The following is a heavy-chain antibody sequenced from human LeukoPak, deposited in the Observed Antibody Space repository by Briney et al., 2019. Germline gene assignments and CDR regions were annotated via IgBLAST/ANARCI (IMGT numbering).Heavy chain of an antibody. J-gene: IGHJ4*02. V-gene: IGHV4-39*01. Sequence: SSETLSLTRTVSGGSISSSSYYWGWIRQPPGKGLEWIGSIYYSGSTYYNPSLKSRVTISVDTSKNQFSLKLSSVTAADTAVYYCARHTLGYSYGRYFDYWGQGTLVTVSS. D-gene: IGHD5-18*01. CDR2: IYYSGST. CDR3: ARHTLGYSYGRYFDY. CDR1: GGSISSSSYY.